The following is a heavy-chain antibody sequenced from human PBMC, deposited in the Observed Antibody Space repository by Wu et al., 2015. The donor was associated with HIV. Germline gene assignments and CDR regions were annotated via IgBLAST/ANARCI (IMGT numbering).Heavy chain of an antibody. D-gene: IGHD2-2*01. Sequence: QVQLVQSGAEVKKPGASVKVSCKASGYRFTSHGISWVRQAPGQGLEWMGWIGTYNGNRNYVQKFQGRVTMTTDTSTNTAYMELRSLRSDDTAIYYCARVGCSSISCWYYFDYWGQGTWSPSRQ. CDR1: GYRFTSHG. J-gene: IGHJ4*02. CDR2: IGTYNGNR. CDR3: ARVGCSSISCWYYFDY. V-gene: IGHV1-18*01.